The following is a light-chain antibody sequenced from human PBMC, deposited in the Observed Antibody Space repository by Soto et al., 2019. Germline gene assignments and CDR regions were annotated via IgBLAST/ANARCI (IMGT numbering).Light chain of an antibody. J-gene: IGKJ1*01. V-gene: IGKV1-5*01. Sequence: DLQMTQSPSTLSASVGDRVTITCRASQSISSWLAWYQQKPGKAPKLLIYDASSLESGVPSRLSGSGSGKEFTLTISSLQPDDFATYYCQQYNSYWTFGQGTKVEIK. CDR3: QQYNSYWT. CDR1: QSISSW. CDR2: DAS.